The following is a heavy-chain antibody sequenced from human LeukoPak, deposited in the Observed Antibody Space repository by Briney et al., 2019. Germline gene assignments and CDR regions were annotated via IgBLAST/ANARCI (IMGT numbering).Heavy chain of an antibody. CDR1: GGSISSYY. V-gene: IGHV4-59*08. CDR2: IYYSGST. D-gene: IGHD6-19*01. Sequence: SETLSLTCTVSGGSISSYYWSWIRQPPGRGLEWIGYIYYSGSTNYDPSLKSRVTISVGTSKNQFSLKLSSVTAADTAVYYCARGSGWYYYWGQGTLVTVSS. J-gene: IGHJ4*02. CDR3: ARGSGWYYY.